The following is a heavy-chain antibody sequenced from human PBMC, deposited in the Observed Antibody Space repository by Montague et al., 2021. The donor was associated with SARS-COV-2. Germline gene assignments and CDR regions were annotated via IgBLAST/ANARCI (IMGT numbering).Heavy chain of an antibody. J-gene: IGHJ5*02. CDR2: INHSGST. D-gene: IGHD3-16*02. Sequence: SETLSLTCAVYGGSFSGYYWSWIRQPPGPGLEWIGEINHSGSTNYNPSLKIRATISVATSKNQFSLKLSSVTAADTAVYYCARGPHSLRYRYNWFDPWGQGTLVTVSS. CDR3: ARGPHSLRYRYNWFDP. V-gene: IGHV4-34*01. CDR1: GGSFSGYY.